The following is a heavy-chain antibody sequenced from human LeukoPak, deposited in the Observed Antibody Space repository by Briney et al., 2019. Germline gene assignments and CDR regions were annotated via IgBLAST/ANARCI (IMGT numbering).Heavy chain of an antibody. CDR3: ARNDVTYYDFWSGYRYDAFDI. D-gene: IGHD3-3*01. CDR1: GYTFTSYG. CDR2: ISAYNGNT. Sequence: ASVKVSCKASGYTFTSYGISWVRQAPGQELEWMGWISAYNGNTSYAQKLQGRVTMTTDTSTSTAYMELRSLRSDDTAVYYCARNDVTYYDFWSGYRYDAFDIWGQGTMVTVSS. V-gene: IGHV1-18*01. J-gene: IGHJ3*02.